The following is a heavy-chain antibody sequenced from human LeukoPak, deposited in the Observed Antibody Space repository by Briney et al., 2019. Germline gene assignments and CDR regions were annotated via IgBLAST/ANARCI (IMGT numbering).Heavy chain of an antibody. J-gene: IGHJ5*02. CDR3: AKDLWFGELFSLA. D-gene: IGHD3-10*01. Sequence: GGSLRLSCAASGFTFSSYGMHWVRQAPGKGLEWVAFIRYDGSNKYYADSVKGLFTISRDNSKNTLYLQMNSLRAEDTAVYYCAKDLWFGELFSLAWGQGTLVTVSS. CDR2: IRYDGSNK. V-gene: IGHV3-30*02. CDR1: GFTFSSYG.